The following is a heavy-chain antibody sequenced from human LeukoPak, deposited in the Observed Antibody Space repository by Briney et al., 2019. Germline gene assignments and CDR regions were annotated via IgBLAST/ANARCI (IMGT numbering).Heavy chain of an antibody. J-gene: IGHJ5*02. V-gene: IGHV3-21*01. CDR3: VRIPNNAGFPNWFDP. Sequence: PGGSLRLSCAASGFTFSTSTMNWVRQAPGKGLEWVSSISGSSDYMYYADSVKGRFTITRDNAKNSLYLQMNSLRAEDTAVYYCVRIPNNAGFPNWFDPWGQGTQVTVSS. CDR1: GFTFSTST. D-gene: IGHD1-14*01. CDR2: ISGSSDYM.